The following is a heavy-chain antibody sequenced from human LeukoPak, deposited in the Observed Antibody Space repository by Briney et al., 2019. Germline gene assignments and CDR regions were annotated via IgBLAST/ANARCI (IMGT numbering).Heavy chain of an antibody. V-gene: IGHV4-39*07. J-gene: IGHJ6*02. Sequence: SETLSLTCTVSGGSISSTSYYWGWIRQPPGKGLEWIGSIYYSGSTYDNPSHKSRVTISVDTSKNQFSLKLRSVTAADTAVYYCARDPRPGRYYGMDVWGQGTTVTVSS. D-gene: IGHD1-1*01. CDR1: GGSISSTSYY. CDR3: ARDPRPGRYYGMDV. CDR2: IYYSGST.